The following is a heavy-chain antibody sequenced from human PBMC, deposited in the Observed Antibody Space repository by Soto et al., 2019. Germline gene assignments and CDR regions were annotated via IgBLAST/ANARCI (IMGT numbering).Heavy chain of an antibody. CDR1: GFTFSSYG. CDR2: IWYDGSNK. J-gene: IGHJ4*02. Sequence: HPGGSLRLSCAASGFTFSSYGMHWVRQAPGKGLEWVAVIWYDGSNKYYAESVKGRFTISRDNSKNTLYLQMNNLRAEDTAVYYCARDSHVGSGWQLTADYWGQGT. D-gene: IGHD6-19*01. CDR3: ARDSHVGSGWQLTADY. V-gene: IGHV3-33*01.